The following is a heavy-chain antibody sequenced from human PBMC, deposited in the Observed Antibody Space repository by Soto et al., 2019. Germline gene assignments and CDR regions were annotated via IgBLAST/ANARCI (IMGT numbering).Heavy chain of an antibody. CDR1: GFTFSSYA. D-gene: IGHD3-16*02. Sequence: GGSLRLSCAASGFTFSSYAMHWVRQAPGKGLEWVAVISYDGSNKYYADSVKGRFTISRDNSKNTLYLQMNSLRAEDTAVYYCASGMGELSSYYYYYGMDVWGQGTTVTVSS. CDR3: ASGMGELSSYYYYYGMDV. J-gene: IGHJ6*02. CDR2: ISYDGSNK. V-gene: IGHV3-30-3*01.